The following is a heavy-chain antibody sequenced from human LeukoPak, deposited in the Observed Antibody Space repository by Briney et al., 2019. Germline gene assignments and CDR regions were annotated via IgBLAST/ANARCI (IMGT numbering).Heavy chain of an antibody. CDR3: ARNSGYGEGAGYYYYMDV. CDR2: ISSSGSTI. CDR1: GFTFSDYY. J-gene: IGHJ6*03. D-gene: IGHD5-12*01. V-gene: IGHV3-11*01. Sequence: PGGTLRLSCAASGFTFSDYYMSWIRQAPGKGLEWVSYISSSGSTIYYADSVKGRLTISRDNAKNSLYLQMNSLRAEDTAVYYCARNSGYGEGAGYYYYMDVWGKGTTVTISS.